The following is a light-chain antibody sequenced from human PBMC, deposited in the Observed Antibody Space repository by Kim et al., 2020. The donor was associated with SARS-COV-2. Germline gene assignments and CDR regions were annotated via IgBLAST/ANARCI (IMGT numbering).Light chain of an antibody. J-gene: IGLJ3*02. Sequence: QSALTQPRSVSGSPGQSVTISCTGTSSNVGAYDYVSWYQQPPGNPPKLMIYDVNKRPSGVPDRFSGSKSGNTASLTISGLQAEDEADYYCCSYAGSYSWVFGGGTQLTVL. CDR1: SSNVGAYDY. V-gene: IGLV2-11*01. CDR2: DVN. CDR3: CSYAGSYSWV.